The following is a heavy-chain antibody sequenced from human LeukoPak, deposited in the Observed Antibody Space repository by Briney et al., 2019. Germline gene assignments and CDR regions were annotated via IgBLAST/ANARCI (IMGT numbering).Heavy chain of an antibody. Sequence: SETLSLTCTVSGYSISSGYYWSWIRQPPGKGLEWIGYIYYSGSTYYNPSLKSRVTISVDTSKNQFSLKLTSVTAADTAVYYCARSIATVVTRGYFDYWGQGTLVTVSS. CDR3: ARSIATVVTRGYFDY. CDR1: GYSISSGYY. J-gene: IGHJ4*02. V-gene: IGHV4-38-2*02. D-gene: IGHD4-23*01. CDR2: IYYSGST.